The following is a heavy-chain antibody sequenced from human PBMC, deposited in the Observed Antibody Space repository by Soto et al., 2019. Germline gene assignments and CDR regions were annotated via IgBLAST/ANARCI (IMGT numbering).Heavy chain of an antibody. J-gene: IGHJ4*02. CDR3: ASGQQLVRKY. D-gene: IGHD6-13*01. V-gene: IGHV4-30-2*01. Sequence: QLQLQESGSGLVKPSQTLSLTCAVSGGSISSGGYSWSWIRQPPGKGLEWIGYIYHTGSTDYNPSLKSRVTISVDRAKNQFSLRLSSVTAADTAVYYCASGQQLVRKYWGQGTLVTVSS. CDR2: IYHTGST. CDR1: GGSISSGGYS.